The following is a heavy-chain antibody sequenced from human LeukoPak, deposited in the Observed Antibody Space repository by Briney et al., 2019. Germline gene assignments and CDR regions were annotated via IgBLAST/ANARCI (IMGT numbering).Heavy chain of an antibody. J-gene: IGHJ6*02. CDR2: ISYDGSNK. D-gene: IGHD1-1*01. Sequence: PGGSLRLSCAASGFTFSSYAMHWVRQAPGKGLEWVAVISYDGSNKYYADSVKGRFTISRDNSKNTLYLQMNSLRAEDTAVYYCARDLEYNSASYGMDVWGQGTMVTVPS. CDR1: GFTFSSYA. V-gene: IGHV3-30-3*01. CDR3: ARDLEYNSASYGMDV.